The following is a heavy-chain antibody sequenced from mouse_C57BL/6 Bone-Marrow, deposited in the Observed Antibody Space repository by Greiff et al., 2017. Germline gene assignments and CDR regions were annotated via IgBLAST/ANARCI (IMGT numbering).Heavy chain of an antibody. CDR1: GYTFTDYY. CDR3: VYDYDVSWFAY. D-gene: IGHD2-4*01. V-gene: IGHV1-19*01. Sequence: EVQQQQSGPVLVKPGASVKMSCKASGYTFTDYYMNWVKQSHGKSLEWIGVINPYNGGTSYNQKFKGKATLTVDKSSSTAYMELNSLTSEDSAVYYGVYDYDVSWFAYWGQGTLVTVSA. CDR2: INPYNGGT. J-gene: IGHJ3*01.